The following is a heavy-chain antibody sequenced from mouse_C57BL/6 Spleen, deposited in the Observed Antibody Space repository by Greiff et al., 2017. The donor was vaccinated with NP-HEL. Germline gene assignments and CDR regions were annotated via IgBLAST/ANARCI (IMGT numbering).Heavy chain of an antibody. D-gene: IGHD2-4*01. CDR2: INPNNGGT. Sequence: EVKLQESGPELVKPGASVKMSCKASGYTFTDYNMHWVKQSHGKSLEWIGYINPNNGGTSYNQKFKGKATLTVNKSSSTAYMELRSLTSEDSAVYYCAKIYYDYYYAMDYWGQGTSVTVSS. J-gene: IGHJ4*01. CDR3: AKIYYDYYYAMDY. CDR1: GYTFTDYN. V-gene: IGHV1-22*01.